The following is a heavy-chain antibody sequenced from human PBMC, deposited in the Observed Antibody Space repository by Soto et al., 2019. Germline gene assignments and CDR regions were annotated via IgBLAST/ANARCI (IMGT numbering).Heavy chain of an antibody. D-gene: IGHD1-7*01. V-gene: IGHV3-23*01. CDR3: AKDRNYPRDQFHY. CDR1: GFSFSSNV. CDR2: ISSSGGST. Sequence: GGSLRLSCAASGFSFSSNVMSWARQAPGKGLECVSVISSSGGSTYYVDSVKGRFIISRDNSKNTLYLQMSTLRAEDTAVYYCAKDRNYPRDQFHYWGQGTLVTAPQ. J-gene: IGHJ4*02.